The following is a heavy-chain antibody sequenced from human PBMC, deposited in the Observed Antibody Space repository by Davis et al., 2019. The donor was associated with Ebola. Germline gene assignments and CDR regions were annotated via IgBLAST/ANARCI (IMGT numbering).Heavy chain of an antibody. J-gene: IGHJ4*02. V-gene: IGHV3-48*04. D-gene: IGHD6-13*01. CDR2: ISNDRKTI. CDR1: GFTFSSFS. Sequence: GESLKISCAASGFTFSSFSMNWVRQVPGKGLEWISYISNDRKTIKYADSVKGRFTISRDNAKNSLYLQMNSLRAEDTAVYYCARGLSSSSWGKGTLVTVSS. CDR3: ARGLSSSS.